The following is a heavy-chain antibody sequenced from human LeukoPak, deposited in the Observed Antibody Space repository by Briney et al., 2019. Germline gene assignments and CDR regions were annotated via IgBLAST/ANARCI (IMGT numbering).Heavy chain of an antibody. V-gene: IGHV3-30*18. D-gene: IGHD7-27*01. CDR2: ISFDGSAK. J-gene: IGHJ4*02. Sequence: GGSLRLSCAASGFTFSSHGMHWVRQAPGKGLEWVAVISFDGSAKYYADSAKGRFTISRDNSKNTLYLQMNSLRAEDTAVYYCAKDAGTWGYGYNFDYWGQGTLVTVSS. CDR3: AKDAGTWGYGYNFDY. CDR1: GFTFSSHG.